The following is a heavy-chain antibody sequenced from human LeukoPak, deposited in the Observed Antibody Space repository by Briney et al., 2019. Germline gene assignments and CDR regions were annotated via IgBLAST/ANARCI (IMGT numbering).Heavy chain of an antibody. CDR1: GGTFSSYA. Sequence: GASVKVSCKASGGTFSSYAISWVRQAPGQGLEWMGIINPSGGSTSYAQKFQGRVTMTRDTSTSTVYMELSSLRSEDTAVYYCARVNGYYWYFDYWGQGTLVTVSS. D-gene: IGHD3-22*01. J-gene: IGHJ4*02. CDR2: INPSGGST. CDR3: ARVNGYYWYFDY. V-gene: IGHV1-46*01.